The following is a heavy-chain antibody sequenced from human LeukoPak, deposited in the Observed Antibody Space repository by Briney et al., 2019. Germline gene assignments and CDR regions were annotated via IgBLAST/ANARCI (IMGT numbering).Heavy chain of an antibody. CDR2: INPNSGGT. D-gene: IGHD2-2*01. CDR1: GYTFTGYY. J-gene: IGHJ6*04. CDR3: ARDYRDCSSTSCYFYYYYGMDV. Sequence: ASVKVSCKASGYTFTGYYMHWVRQAPGQGLEWMGWINPNSGGTNYAQKFQGRVTMTRDTSISTAYMELSRLRSDDTAVYYCARDYRDCSSTSCYFYYYYGMDVWGKGTTVTISS. V-gene: IGHV1-2*02.